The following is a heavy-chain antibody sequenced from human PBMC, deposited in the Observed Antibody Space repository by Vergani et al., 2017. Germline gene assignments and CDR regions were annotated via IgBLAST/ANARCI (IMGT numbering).Heavy chain of an antibody. V-gene: IGHV4-61*02. D-gene: IGHD2-21*01. Sequence: QVQLQESGPGLVKPSQTLSLTCTVSGASINNDFYYWHWIRQPAGKGLEWIGRIYVSGITDYNSSLQSRVSMSVDTSKNQFSLTLTSVTAADTAVYYCARDNKHLRPRAFGLWGQGTMVTVSS. J-gene: IGHJ3*01. CDR1: GASINNDFYY. CDR3: ARDNKHLRPRAFGL. CDR2: IYVSGIT.